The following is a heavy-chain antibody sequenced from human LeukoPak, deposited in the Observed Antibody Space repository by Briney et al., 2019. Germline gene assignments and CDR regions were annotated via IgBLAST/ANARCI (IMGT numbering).Heavy chain of an antibody. CDR3: ARGGGWITIFGVVSNWFDP. V-gene: IGHV1-18*01. J-gene: IGHJ5*02. D-gene: IGHD3-3*01. CDR2: ISAYNGNT. Sequence: SVKVSCKASGYTFTSYGISWVRQAPGQGLEWMGWISAYNGNTNYAQKLQGRVTMTTDTSTSTAYMELRSLRSDDTAVYYCARGGGWITIFGVVSNWFDPWGQGTLVTVSS. CDR1: GYTFTSYG.